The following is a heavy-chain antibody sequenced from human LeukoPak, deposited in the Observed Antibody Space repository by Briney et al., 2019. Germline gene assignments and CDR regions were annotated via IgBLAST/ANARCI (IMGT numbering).Heavy chain of an antibody. J-gene: IGHJ4*02. V-gene: IGHV6-1*01. CDR3: ASGAVAGLAY. CDR1: GDSVSSNSAA. D-gene: IGHD6-19*01. Sequence: SQTLSLTCAISGDSVSSNSAAWTWIRQSPSRGLEWLGRTYYRSKWYSDYAISVKSRITINPDTSKNQFSLQLNSVTPEDTAVYYCASGAVAGLAYWGQGTLVTVSS. CDR2: TYYRSKWYS.